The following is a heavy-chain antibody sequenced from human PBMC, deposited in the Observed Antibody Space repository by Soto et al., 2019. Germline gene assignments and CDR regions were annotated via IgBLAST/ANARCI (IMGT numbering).Heavy chain of an antibody. CDR3: ARSLWFGEYPPYYYGMDV. Sequence: SETLCLTCTVSGGSISSCDYYGSWIRQPPGKGLEWIGYIYYSGSTYYNPSLKSRVTISVDTSKNQFSLKLSSVTAADTAVYYCARSLWFGEYPPYYYGMDVWGQGTTVTVSS. CDR1: GGSISSCDYY. CDR2: IYYSGST. J-gene: IGHJ6*02. D-gene: IGHD3-10*01. V-gene: IGHV4-30-4*01.